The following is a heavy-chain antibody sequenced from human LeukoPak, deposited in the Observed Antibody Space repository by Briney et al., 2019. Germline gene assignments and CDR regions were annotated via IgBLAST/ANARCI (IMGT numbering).Heavy chain of an antibody. CDR3: AKEAGLSEGATTDH. CDR1: GFTFSSFA. V-gene: IGHV3-23*01. J-gene: IGHJ4*02. Sequence: GGSLRPSCAASGFTFSSFAMSWVRQAPGKGLEWVSAISDSGGSTYYADSVKGRFTISRDNSKNTLYLQMNSLRAEDTAVYYCAKEAGLSEGATTDHWGQGTLVTVSS. D-gene: IGHD1-26*01. CDR2: ISDSGGST.